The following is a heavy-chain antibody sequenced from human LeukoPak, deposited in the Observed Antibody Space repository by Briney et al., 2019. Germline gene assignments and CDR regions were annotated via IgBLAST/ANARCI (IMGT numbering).Heavy chain of an antibody. CDR3: ARAPPPYYYDSSGYYPLDY. CDR2: INPSGGST. CDR1: GYTFTSYY. Sequence: GASVKVSCNASGYTFTSYYIHWVRHAHGQGLEWMGIINPSGGSTRYAQKFQGRVTMTRDTSTSTVYMELSSLRSEDTAVYYCARAPPPYYYDSSGYYPLDYWGQGTLVTVSS. V-gene: IGHV1-46*01. J-gene: IGHJ4*02. D-gene: IGHD3-22*01.